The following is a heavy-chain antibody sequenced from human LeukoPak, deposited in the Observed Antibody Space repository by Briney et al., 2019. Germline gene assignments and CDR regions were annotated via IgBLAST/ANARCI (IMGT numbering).Heavy chain of an antibody. CDR3: ARGGSYLSAFDI. D-gene: IGHD1-26*01. CDR1: GFTFSSYA. J-gene: IGHJ3*02. Sequence: GGSLRLSCAASGFTFSSYAMTWVRQAPGKGLEWVSVISGRGESTYYADSVKGRFNISRDNSKNTLYLQMNSLRAEDTAVYYCARGGSYLSAFDIWGQGTMVTVSS. CDR2: ISGRGEST. V-gene: IGHV3-23*01.